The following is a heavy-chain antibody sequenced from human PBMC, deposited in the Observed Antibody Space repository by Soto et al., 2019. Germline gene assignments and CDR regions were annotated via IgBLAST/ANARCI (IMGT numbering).Heavy chain of an antibody. Sequence: QITLKESGPTLVKPTQTLTLTCTFSGFSLSTSGVGVGGIRQPPGQALEWLALIYWNDDKRYTPLLKRRLTVTKDTSRNQVVLTMTNMYPVDTATYYCAPSGGEYGSGTYYKNYFSYYMDVWGQGTTVTVSS. D-gene: IGHD3-10*01. J-gene: IGHJ6*02. V-gene: IGHV2-5*01. CDR3: APSGGEYGSGTYYKNYFSYYMDV. CDR2: IYWNDDK. CDR1: GFSLSTSGVG.